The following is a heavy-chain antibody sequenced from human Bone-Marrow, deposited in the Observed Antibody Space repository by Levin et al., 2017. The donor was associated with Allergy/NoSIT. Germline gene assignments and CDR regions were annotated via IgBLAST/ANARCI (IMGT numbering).Heavy chain of an antibody. J-gene: IGHJ2*01. V-gene: IGHV4-4*02. CDR1: GDSIVSSNW. Sequence: SETLSLTCAVSGDSIVSSNWWSWLRQPPGKGLEWIGEIYHSGGTNDNPSLKSRITMSVDKSKNQFSLNLTSVTAADTAVYYCARDPATGPTNWYFDLWGRGTLVTVSS. CDR3: ARDPATGPTNWYFDL. CDR2: IYHSGGT. D-gene: IGHD3-9*01.